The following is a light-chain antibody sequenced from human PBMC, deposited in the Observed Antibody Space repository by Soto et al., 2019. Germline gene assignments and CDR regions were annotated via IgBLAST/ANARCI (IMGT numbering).Light chain of an antibody. CDR1: QSVSRD. J-gene: IGKJ2*01. Sequence: EIVLTQSPATLSLSPGERATLSCRASQSVSRDLAWYQQKPGQAPRLLIYDASNRATGIPARFSASGSGTDFTLTIGSLEPADFAVYYCQQRSNWPYTFGQGTKLEIK. CDR2: DAS. V-gene: IGKV3-11*01. CDR3: QQRSNWPYT.